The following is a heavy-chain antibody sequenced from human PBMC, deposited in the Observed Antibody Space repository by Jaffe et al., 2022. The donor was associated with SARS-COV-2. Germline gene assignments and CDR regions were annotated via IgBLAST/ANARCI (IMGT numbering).Heavy chain of an antibody. Sequence: EVQLVESGGGLVQPGGSLRLSCAASGFTFSSYSMNWVRQAPGKGLEWVSYISSSSSTIYYADSVKGRFTISRDNAKNSLYLQMNSLRDEDTAVYYCARELIVVVPAAIREDYYYGMDVWGQGTTVTVSS. CDR3: ARELIVVVPAAIREDYYYGMDV. CDR2: ISSSSSTI. J-gene: IGHJ6*02. V-gene: IGHV3-48*02. CDR1: GFTFSSYS. D-gene: IGHD2-2*02.